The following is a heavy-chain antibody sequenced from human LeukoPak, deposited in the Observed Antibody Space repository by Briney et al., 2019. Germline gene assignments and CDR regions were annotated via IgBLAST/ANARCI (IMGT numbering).Heavy chain of an antibody. J-gene: IGHJ4*02. V-gene: IGHV3-21*06. CDR3: ARGDSAPYFLPSRLPY. CDR2: ISPGSDFT. D-gene: IGHD3-22*01. CDR1: GFFFGDFG. Sequence: GGSLRLSCAASGFFFGDFGMNWVRQSPGKGLEWVSSISPGSDFTYYADSMKGRFTISRDNAKSSLYLQMNSLRADDTAGYYCARGDSAPYFLPSRLPYWGQGILVTVSS.